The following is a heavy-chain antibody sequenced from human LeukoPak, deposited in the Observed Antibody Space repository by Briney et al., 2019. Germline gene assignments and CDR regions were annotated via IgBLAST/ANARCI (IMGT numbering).Heavy chain of an antibody. CDR2: IIISGGGSGGST. Sequence: GGSLRLSCAASGFTFSSYAMSWVREAPGKGLEWVSAIIISGGGSGGSTYYADSVKGRFTISRDNSKNTLYLQMNSLRADDTAVYYCAKGRVENDYAWGNFPHNWGQGTLVTVSS. CDR1: GFTFSSYA. V-gene: IGHV3-23*01. CDR3: AKGRVENDYAWGNFPHN. D-gene: IGHD3-16*01. J-gene: IGHJ4*02.